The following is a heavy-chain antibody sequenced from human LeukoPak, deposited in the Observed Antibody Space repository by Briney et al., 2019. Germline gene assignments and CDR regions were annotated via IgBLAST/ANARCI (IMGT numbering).Heavy chain of an antibody. V-gene: IGHV1-2*02. J-gene: IGHJ6*03. CDR2: INPNSGGT. CDR3: ARDLNGTTFYHYYYYMDV. D-gene: IGHD1-14*01. Sequence: ASVKVSCKASGYTFTGYYMHWVRQAPGQGLEWMGWINPNSGGTNYAQKFQGRVTMTRDTSISTAYMELSRLRSDDTAVYYCARDLNGTTFYHYYYYMDVWGKGTTVTVSS. CDR1: GYTFTGYY.